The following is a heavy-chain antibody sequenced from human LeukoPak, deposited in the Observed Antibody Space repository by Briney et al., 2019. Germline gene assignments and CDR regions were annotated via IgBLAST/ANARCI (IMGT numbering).Heavy chain of an antibody. D-gene: IGHD6-13*01. CDR3: ARERGYSSSWDRYNWFDP. CDR1: GGSISSSNW. V-gene: IGHV4-4*02. Sequence: PSGTLSLTCAVSGGSISSSNWWSWVRQPPGKGLEWIGEIYHSGSTNYNPSLKSRVTISVDKPKNQFSLKLSSVTAADTAVYYCARERGYSSSWDRYNWFDPWGQGTLVTVSS. CDR2: IYHSGST. J-gene: IGHJ5*02.